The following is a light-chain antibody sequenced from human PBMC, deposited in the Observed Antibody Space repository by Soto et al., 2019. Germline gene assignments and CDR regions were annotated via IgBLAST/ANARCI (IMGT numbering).Light chain of an antibody. Sequence: QSALTQPASVSGSPGQSITISCTGTSRDIGAYNYVSWYQQHPGKAPKLIIYDVTSRPSGVSNRFSGSKSGNTASLTISGLQADDEADYYCSSYTASSVIFGGGTKVTV. CDR3: SSYTASSVI. CDR2: DVT. CDR1: SRDIGAYNY. V-gene: IGLV2-14*03. J-gene: IGLJ2*01.